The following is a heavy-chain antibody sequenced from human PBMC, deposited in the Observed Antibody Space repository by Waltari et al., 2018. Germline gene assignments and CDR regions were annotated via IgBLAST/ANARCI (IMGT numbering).Heavy chain of an antibody. Sequence: QVQLVQSGAEVKKPGASVKVSCKASGYTFTSYGISWVRQAPGQGLEWMGWISAYNGNTNYAQKLQGRVTMTTDTSTSTAYMELRSLRSDDTAVYYCARDGRNVYYYDSSGSRPDYWGQGTLVTVSS. CDR1: GYTFTSYG. CDR2: ISAYNGNT. V-gene: IGHV1-18*01. J-gene: IGHJ4*02. CDR3: ARDGRNVYYYDSSGSRPDY. D-gene: IGHD3-22*01.